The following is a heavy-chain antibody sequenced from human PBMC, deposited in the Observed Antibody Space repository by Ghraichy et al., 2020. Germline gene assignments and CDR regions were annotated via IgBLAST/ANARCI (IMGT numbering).Heavy chain of an antibody. CDR2: ISSSGSTI. V-gene: IGHV3-48*03. CDR1: GFTFSSYE. CDR3: ARGPGSEWELPLPFDY. D-gene: IGHD1-26*01. J-gene: IGHJ4*02. Sequence: GGSLRLSCAASGFTFSSYEMNWVRQAPGKGLEWVSYISSSGSTIYYADSVKGRFTISRDNAKNSLYLQMNSLRAEDTAVYYCARGPGSEWELPLPFDYWGQGTLVTVS.